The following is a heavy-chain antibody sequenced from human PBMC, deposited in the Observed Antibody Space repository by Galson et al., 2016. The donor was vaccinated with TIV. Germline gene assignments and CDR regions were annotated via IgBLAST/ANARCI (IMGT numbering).Heavy chain of an antibody. CDR2: IRYDGINR. V-gene: IGHV3-30*02. CDR3: AKEASWADDYHYGMDV. J-gene: IGHJ6*02. D-gene: IGHD3-16*01. Sequence: SLRLSCAASGFIFRSYGMHWVRQAPGKGLNWVAFIRYDGINRYYADSVKGRFSISRDNSKNTVYLQLNSLRGEDTAVYYCAKEASWADDYHYGMDVWGQGTPVSVSS. CDR1: GFIFRSYG.